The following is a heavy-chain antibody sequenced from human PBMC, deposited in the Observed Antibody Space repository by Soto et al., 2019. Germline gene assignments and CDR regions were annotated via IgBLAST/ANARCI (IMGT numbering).Heavy chain of an antibody. CDR3: ARTHSGSYYSVFNY. CDR2: IYRSGTT. Sequence: SETLSLTCVFSNFSISSGYYWGWIRQSPGKGLEWIASIYRSGTTSYNPSLKSRVTISVDPSKNQFSLMLTAVTAADTAVYYCARTHSGSYYSVFNYWGRGSLVTVSS. V-gene: IGHV4-38-2*01. D-gene: IGHD1-26*01. J-gene: IGHJ4*02. CDR1: NFSISSGYY.